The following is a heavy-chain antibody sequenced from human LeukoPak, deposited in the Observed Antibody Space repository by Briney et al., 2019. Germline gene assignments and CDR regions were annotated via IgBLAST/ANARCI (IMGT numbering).Heavy chain of an antibody. CDR1: GYNFISYG. D-gene: IGHD3-22*01. V-gene: IGHV1-18*01. J-gene: IGHJ3*02. Sequence: ASVKVSCKASGYNFISYGISWVRQAPGQGLEWMGGISTYNGTTNYAQELKGRVTVTTDTSTSTAYMELRSLRSDDTAVYYCARGGPWGYYDSSGYPRHAFDIWGQGTMVTVSS. CDR3: ARGGPWGYYDSSGYPRHAFDI. CDR2: ISTYNGTT.